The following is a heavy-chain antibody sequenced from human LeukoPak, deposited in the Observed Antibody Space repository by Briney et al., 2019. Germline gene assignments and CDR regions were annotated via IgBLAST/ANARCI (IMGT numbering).Heavy chain of an antibody. J-gene: IGHJ3*02. V-gene: IGHV6-1*01. D-gene: IGHD2-21*01. Sequence: SQTLSLTCAVSGDSVSCNIVAWNWVRQSPSRGLEWLGRTYRGSSYYAPSMKSRISISPDTSKNQFSLHLNSVTPEDTAVYFCVRGQYSAFDIWGQGTLVIVSS. CDR2: TYRGSS. CDR1: GDSVSCNIVA. CDR3: VRGQYSAFDI.